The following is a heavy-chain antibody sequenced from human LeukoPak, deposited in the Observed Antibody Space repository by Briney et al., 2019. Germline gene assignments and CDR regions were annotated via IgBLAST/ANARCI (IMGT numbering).Heavy chain of an antibody. CDR3: ARVSARGGYGDDYFDY. D-gene: IGHD4-17*01. V-gene: IGHV4-38-2*02. CDR2: IYRSGNT. J-gene: IGHJ4*02. CDR1: GYSISSGYY. Sequence: PSETLSLTCTVSGYSISSGYYWGWIRQPPGKGLEWIGNIYRSGNTYYNPSLRSRVTISIDTSKNQFSLKVNSVTAAETAMYYCARVSARGGYGDDYFDYWGQGTLVTVSS.